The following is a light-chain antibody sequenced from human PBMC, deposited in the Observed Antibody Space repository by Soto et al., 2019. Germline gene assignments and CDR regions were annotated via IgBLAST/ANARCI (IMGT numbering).Light chain of an antibody. CDR1: QSVSGW. CDR3: QQYETFSGT. CDR2: DAS. V-gene: IGKV1-5*01. Sequence: DIQVTQSPSTLSASVGGTVTVTWRASQSVSGWLAWYQQKPGEAPKLLIYDASALPRGVPSRFSGSGSGTKFTLTIASLQPDDFATYYCQQYETFSGTFGPGTKVDIK. J-gene: IGKJ1*01.